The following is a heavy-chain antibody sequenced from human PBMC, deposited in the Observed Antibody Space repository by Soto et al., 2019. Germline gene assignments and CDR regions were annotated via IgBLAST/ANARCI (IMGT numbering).Heavy chain of an antibody. V-gene: IGHV3-23*01. J-gene: IGHJ6*01. CDR2: ISGSGGST. D-gene: IGHD2-15*01. CDR3: AKYARVVVVAAWEV. Sequence: VGSLRLSCASSVFTFSSYAMSCVRHSPGKWLEWVSAISGSGGSTYYADSVKGRFTISRDNSKNTLYLQMNSLRAEDTAVYYCAKYARVVVVAAWEVWGQGTTVHVSS. CDR1: VFTFSSYA.